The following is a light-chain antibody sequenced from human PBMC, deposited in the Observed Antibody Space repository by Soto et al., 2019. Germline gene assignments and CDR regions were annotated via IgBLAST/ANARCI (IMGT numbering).Light chain of an antibody. CDR1: QGISDY. CDR2: TAS. CDR3: QQTYTYPWT. Sequence: DIRMTQSPSSLSASVGDTVTITCRASQGISDYLSWFQHKPGEAPKLLIYTASSLQGGVPLRFSGAGSRKDFSLTISGLQPKDSATDYCQQTYTYPWTFGQGTKV. J-gene: IGKJ1*01. V-gene: IGKV1-39*01.